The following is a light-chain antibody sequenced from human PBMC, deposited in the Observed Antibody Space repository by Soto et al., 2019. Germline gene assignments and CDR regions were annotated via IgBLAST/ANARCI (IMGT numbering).Light chain of an antibody. CDR2: EVS. V-gene: IGLV2-14*01. Sequence: QSALTQPASVSGSPGQSITISCTGTSSDVGGYNYVSWYQQHPGKAPNIMIYEVSNRPSGVSNRFSGSKSGNTASLTISGLHAEDEDDYYCSSYTSSSTHWVFGGGTKLTVL. CDR1: SSDVGGYNY. J-gene: IGLJ3*02. CDR3: SSYTSSSTHWV.